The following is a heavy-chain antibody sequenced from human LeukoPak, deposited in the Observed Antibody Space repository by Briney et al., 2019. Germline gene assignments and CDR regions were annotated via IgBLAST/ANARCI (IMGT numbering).Heavy chain of an antibody. CDR2: ISSSSSYI. CDR1: GFTFSSYS. J-gene: IGHJ6*02. CDR3: ARDESGYCGSGGYYGMDV. V-gene: IGHV3-21*01. Sequence: GGSLRLSCAASGFTFSSYSMNWVRQAPGQGLEWVSSISSSSSYIYYADSVKGRFTISRDNAKNSLYLQMNSLRAEDTAVYYCARDESGYCGSGGYYGMDVWGQGTTVTVSS. D-gene: IGHD3-10*01.